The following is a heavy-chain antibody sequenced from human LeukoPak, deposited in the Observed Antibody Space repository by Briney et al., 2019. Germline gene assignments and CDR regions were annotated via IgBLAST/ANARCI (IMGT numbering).Heavy chain of an antibody. J-gene: IGHJ3*02. V-gene: IGHV4-39*01. CDR2: IYYSGST. D-gene: IGHD3-22*01. CDR1: GGSISSSSYY. CDR3: ASLDSSGYDAFDI. Sequence: SETLSLTCTVSGGSISSSSYYWGWIRQPPGKGLEWIGSIYYSGSTYYNPSLKSRVTISVDTSKNQFSLKLSSVTAADTAVYYCASLDSSGYDAFDIWGQGTMVTVSS.